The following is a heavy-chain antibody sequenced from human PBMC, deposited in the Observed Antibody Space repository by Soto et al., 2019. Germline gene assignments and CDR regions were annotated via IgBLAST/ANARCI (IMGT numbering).Heavy chain of an antibody. V-gene: IGHV1-69*13. CDR1: GGTFSSYS. J-gene: IGHJ6*02. CDR2: IIPIFGTA. CDR3: ARDSLNGSGSYYLSYYYYYGMDV. D-gene: IGHD3-10*01. Sequence: SVKLSCKASGGTFSSYSISWVREAPGQGLEWMGGIIPIFGTANYAQKFQGRVTITADESTSTAYMELSSLRSEDTAVYYCARDSLNGSGSYYLSYYYYYGMDVWGQGTTVTVSS.